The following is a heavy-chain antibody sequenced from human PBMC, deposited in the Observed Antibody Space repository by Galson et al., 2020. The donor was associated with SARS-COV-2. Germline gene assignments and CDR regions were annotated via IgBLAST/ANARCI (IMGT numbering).Heavy chain of an antibody. CDR1: GFTFSSYA. J-gene: IGHJ3*02. CDR2: ISYDGSNK. D-gene: IGHD6-19*01. Sequence: GESLKISCAASGFTFSSYAMHWVRQAPGKGLEWVAVISYDGSNKYYADSVKGRFTISRDNSKNTLYVQMNSLRAEDTAVYYCASQWWGCIAVAALEECAFDIWGQGTMVTVSS. V-gene: IGHV3-30*04. CDR3: ASQWWGCIAVAALEECAFDI.